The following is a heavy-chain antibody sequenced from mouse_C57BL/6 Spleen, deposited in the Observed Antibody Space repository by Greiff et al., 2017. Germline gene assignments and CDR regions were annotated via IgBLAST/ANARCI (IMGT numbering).Heavy chain of an antibody. CDR3: ARGGGYDGLPWFAY. CDR2: IYPGSGNT. J-gene: IGHJ3*01. Sequence: QVQLKQSGAELVRPGASVKLSCKASGYTFTDYYINWVKQRPGQGLEWIARIYPGSGNTYYNEKFKGKATLTAEKSSSTAYMQLSSLTSEDSAVYFCARGGGYDGLPWFAYWGQGTLVTVSA. V-gene: IGHV1-76*01. CDR1: GYTFTDYY. D-gene: IGHD2-2*01.